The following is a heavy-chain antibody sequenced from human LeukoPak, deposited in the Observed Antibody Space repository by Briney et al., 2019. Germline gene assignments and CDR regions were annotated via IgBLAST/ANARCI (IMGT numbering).Heavy chain of an antibody. D-gene: IGHD1-1*01. CDR2: ISSSSSYI. J-gene: IGHJ4*02. V-gene: IGHV3-21*01. Sequence: GGSLRLSCAASGFTFSSYAMSWVRPAPGKGLEWVSSISSSSSYIYYADSVKGRFTISRDNAKNSLYLQMNSLRAEDTAVYYCAREVQLERLGFGKEGSAFDYWGQGTLVTVSS. CDR1: GFTFSSYA. CDR3: AREVQLERLGFGKEGSAFDY.